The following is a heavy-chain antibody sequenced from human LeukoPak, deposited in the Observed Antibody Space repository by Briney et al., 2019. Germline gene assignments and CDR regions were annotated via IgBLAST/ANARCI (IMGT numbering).Heavy chain of an antibody. CDR2: IYHSGST. CDR3: AAEMGNYYYDSSGYLHY. Sequence: SETLSLTCTVSGYSISSGYYWGWIRQPPGKGLEWIGSIYHSGSTYYNPSLKSRVTISVDTSKNQFSLKLSSVTAAHTAVYYCAAEMGNYYYDSSGYLHYWGQGIVVTVSS. D-gene: IGHD3-22*01. V-gene: IGHV4-38-2*02. CDR1: GYSISSGYY. J-gene: IGHJ4*02.